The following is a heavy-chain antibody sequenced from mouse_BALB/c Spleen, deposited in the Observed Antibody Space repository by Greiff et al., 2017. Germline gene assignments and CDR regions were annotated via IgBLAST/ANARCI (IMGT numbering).Heavy chain of an antibody. CDR1: GYTFTSYT. CDR3: ARVYDGSWFAY. CDR2: INPSSGYT. J-gene: IGHJ3*01. Sequence: QVQLKESGAELARPGASVKMSCKASGYTFTSYTMHWVKQRPGQGLEWIGYINPSSGYTNYNQKFKDKATLTADKSSSTAYMQLSSLTSEDSAVYYCARVYDGSWFAYWGQGTLVTVSA. V-gene: IGHV1-4*01. D-gene: IGHD2-3*01.